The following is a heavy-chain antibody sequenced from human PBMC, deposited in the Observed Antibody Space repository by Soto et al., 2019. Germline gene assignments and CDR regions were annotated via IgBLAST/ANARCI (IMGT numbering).Heavy chain of an antibody. J-gene: IGHJ3*02. V-gene: IGHV1-2*04. Sequence: ASVKVSCKASGYTFTGYYMHWLRQAPGQGLEWMGWINPNSGGTGYAQKFQGWVTMTRDTSINTAYMELSRLRSDDTAVYYCARDIVGGRLDAFDIWGQGTMVTVSS. CDR1: GYTFTGYY. CDR3: ARDIVGGRLDAFDI. CDR2: INPNSGGT. D-gene: IGHD1-26*01.